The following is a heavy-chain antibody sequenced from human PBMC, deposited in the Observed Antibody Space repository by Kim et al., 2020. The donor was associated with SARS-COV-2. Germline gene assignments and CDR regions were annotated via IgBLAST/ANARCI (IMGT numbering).Heavy chain of an antibody. Sequence: SETLSLTCSVSGGSIANSLYYWGWIRQSPGKGLEWIGSVYYSGTTYYNPSLESRVTISVDTAKNQFSLNLPSVAATDTATYYCVRLRATRNFDFFAGPFDTDGWGQGSLVTVSS. CDR1: GGSIANSLYY. V-gene: IGHV4-39*01. CDR2: VYYSGTT. D-gene: IGHD3-3*01. CDR3: VRLRATRNFDFFAGPFDTDG. J-gene: IGHJ4*02.